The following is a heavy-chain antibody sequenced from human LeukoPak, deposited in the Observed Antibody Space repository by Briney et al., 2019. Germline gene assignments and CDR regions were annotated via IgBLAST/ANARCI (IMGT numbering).Heavy chain of an antibody. J-gene: IGHJ3*02. V-gene: IGHV3-23*01. Sequence: GGSLRLSCAASGFTFSNAWMSWVRQAPGKGLEWVSAISGSGGSTYYADSVKGRFTISRDNSKNTLYLQMNSLRAEDTAVYYCAKATETTFFFDIWGQGTMVTVSS. CDR2: ISGSGGST. CDR3: AKATETTFFFDI. CDR1: GFTFSNAW. D-gene: IGHD4-17*01.